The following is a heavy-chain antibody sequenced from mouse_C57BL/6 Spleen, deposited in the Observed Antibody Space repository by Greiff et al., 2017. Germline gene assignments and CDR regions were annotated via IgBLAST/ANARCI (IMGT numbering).Heavy chain of an antibody. CDR1: GYTFTDYY. V-gene: IGHV1-76*01. CDR3: AREKDDGYYLDY. Sequence: QVQLKESGAELVRPGASVKLSCKASGYTFTDYYINWVKQRPGQGLEWIARIYPGSGNTYYNEKFKGKATLTAEKSSSTAYMQLSSLTSEDSAVYFCAREKDDGYYLDYWGQGTTLTVAS. CDR2: IYPGSGNT. D-gene: IGHD2-3*01. J-gene: IGHJ2*01.